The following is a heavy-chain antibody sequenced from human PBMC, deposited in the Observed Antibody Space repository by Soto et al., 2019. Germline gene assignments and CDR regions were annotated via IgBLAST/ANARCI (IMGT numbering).Heavy chain of an antibody. CDR3: ARFVSSYGDSYFDY. D-gene: IGHD4-17*01. V-gene: IGHV4-30-4*01. Sequence: LSLTCTVSGGSISSGDYYWSWIRQPPGKGLEWIGYIYYSGSTYYNPSLKSRVTISVDTSKNQFSLKLSSVTAADTAVYYCARFVSSYGDSYFDYWGQGTLVTVSS. J-gene: IGHJ4*02. CDR1: GGSISSGDYY. CDR2: IYYSGST.